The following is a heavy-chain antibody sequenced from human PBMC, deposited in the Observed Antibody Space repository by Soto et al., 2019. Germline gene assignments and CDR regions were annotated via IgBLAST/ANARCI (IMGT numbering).Heavy chain of an antibody. Sequence: GASVKVSCKASGFTFTSSAVQWVLPARGQRIAWIGWIVVGSGNTNYAQKSQERVTISRDMSTSTAYMELSSLRTEDTAVYYCAAVPHIVVVTATPYFDYWGQGTRVTVSS. J-gene: IGHJ4*02. D-gene: IGHD2-21*02. CDR3: AAVPHIVVVTATPYFDY. CDR2: IVVGSGNT. CDR1: GFTFTSSA. V-gene: IGHV1-58*01.